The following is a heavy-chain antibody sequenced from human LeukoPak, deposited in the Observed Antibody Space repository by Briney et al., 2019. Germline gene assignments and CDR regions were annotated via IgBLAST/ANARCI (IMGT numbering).Heavy chain of an antibody. CDR1: GFTFSSYA. CDR2: ISGSGGST. J-gene: IGHJ4*02. CDR3: ANAGGYSSGWYLVY. Sequence: PGGSLRLSCAASGFTFSSYAMSWVRQAPGKGLEWVSAISGSGGSTYYADSVKGRFTISRDNAKKSLYLQMNSLRAEDTALYFCANAGGYSSGWYLVYWGQGTLVTVSS. D-gene: IGHD6-19*01. V-gene: IGHV3-23*01.